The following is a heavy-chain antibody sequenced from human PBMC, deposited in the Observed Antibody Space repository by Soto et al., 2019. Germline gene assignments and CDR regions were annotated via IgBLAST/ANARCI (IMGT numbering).Heavy chain of an antibody. CDR2: IYPTGCT. V-gene: IGHV4-4*02. CDR3: ASQDPGTSVDY. D-gene: IGHD1-7*01. J-gene: IGHJ4*02. Sequence: SETLSLTCAVSGGSFTSNNWWTWVRQPPGQGLEWIGEIYPTGCTNYNPSLKSRVTISLDKSENQFSLKVTSLTAADTAVYYCASQDPGTSVDYWGQGTLVTVSS. CDR1: GGSFTSNNW.